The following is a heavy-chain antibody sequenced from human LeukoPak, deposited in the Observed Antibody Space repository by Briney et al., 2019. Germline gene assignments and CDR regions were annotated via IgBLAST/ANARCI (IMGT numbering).Heavy chain of an antibody. V-gene: IGHV3-30*04. D-gene: IGHD3-22*01. J-gene: IGHJ4*02. Sequence: GRSLRLSCAASGFTFSNYAMHWVRQAPGKGLECVAAISNDGSDKYYADSVKGRFTISRDNSENTLYLQTNSLRTEDTAVYYCARGTYYYDSSGYYSGGLGYWGQGTLVTVSS. CDR2: ISNDGSDK. CDR3: ARGTYYYDSSGYYSGGLGY. CDR1: GFTFSNYA.